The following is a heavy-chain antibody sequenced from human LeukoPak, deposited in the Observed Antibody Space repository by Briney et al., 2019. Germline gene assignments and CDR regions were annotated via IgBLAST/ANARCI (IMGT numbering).Heavy chain of an antibody. CDR1: GFTLGDYG. D-gene: IGHD3-10*01. V-gene: IGHV3-49*04. CDR3: TRDSHNYYGSVTYKDY. J-gene: IGHJ4*02. CDR2: IRRKVYGGTT. Sequence: GGSLRLSCTASGFTLGDYGMSWVRQAPGKGLEWVGFIRRKVYGGTTEYAASVKGRFTISREDSTSIAYLQMNSLKPEDTAVYYCTRDSHNYYGSVTYKDYWGQGTLVTLSS.